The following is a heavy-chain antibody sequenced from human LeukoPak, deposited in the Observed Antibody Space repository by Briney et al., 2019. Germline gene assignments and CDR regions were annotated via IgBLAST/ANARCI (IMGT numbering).Heavy chain of an antibody. D-gene: IGHD3-16*01. CDR1: GFTFSSYV. Sequence: PGGSLRLSCAASGFTFSSYVMHWVRQAPGKGREWVAVISYDGSNKYYADSVKGRFTISRDNAKNSLYLQINSLRAEDTAVYYCARHVWGFEYWGQGTLVTVSS. V-gene: IGHV3-30*04. J-gene: IGHJ4*02. CDR2: ISYDGSNK. CDR3: ARHVWGFEY.